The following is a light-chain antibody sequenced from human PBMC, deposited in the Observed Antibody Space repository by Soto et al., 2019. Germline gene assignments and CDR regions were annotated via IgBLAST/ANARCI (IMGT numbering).Light chain of an antibody. CDR2: DVS. Sequence: QSALTQPASVSGSPGQSITISCAGTSSDVGGYNFVSWYQQHPGKVPKLMIYDVSNRPSGVSNRFSGSKSGNTASLTISGVQAEDEADYYCSSYTSSSTPLVFGGGTKVTVL. CDR3: SSYTSSSTPLV. V-gene: IGLV2-14*03. CDR1: SSDVGGYNF. J-gene: IGLJ2*01.